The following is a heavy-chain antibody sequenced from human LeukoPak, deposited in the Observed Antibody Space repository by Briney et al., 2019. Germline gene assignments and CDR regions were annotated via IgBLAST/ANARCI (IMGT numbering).Heavy chain of an antibody. Sequence: GGSLRLSCAASGFTFSSYGMHWVRQAPGKGLEWVAFIRYDGSNKYYTDSVKGRFTLSRDNSKNTLYLQINSLRAEDTAVYYCAKRRGLELLYYYYMDVWGKGTTVTVSS. J-gene: IGHJ6*03. D-gene: IGHD1-7*01. CDR2: IRYDGSNK. CDR3: AKRRGLELLYYYYMDV. V-gene: IGHV3-30*02. CDR1: GFTFSSYG.